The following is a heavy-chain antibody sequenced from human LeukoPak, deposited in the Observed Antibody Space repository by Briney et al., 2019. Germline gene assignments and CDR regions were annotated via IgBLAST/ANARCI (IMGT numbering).Heavy chain of an antibody. CDR1: GFTFSSYD. D-gene: IGHD6-19*01. J-gene: IGHJ6*02. Sequence: GGSLSLSCAASGFTFSSYDMHWVRQAPGKGLEWVAVIWYDGSNKYYEDSVKGRFTISRDNSKNTLYLQMNSLRAEDTAVYYCARPDSSGWLTGYYGMDVWGQGTTVTVSS. V-gene: IGHV3-33*08. CDR2: IWYDGSNK. CDR3: ARPDSSGWLTGYYGMDV.